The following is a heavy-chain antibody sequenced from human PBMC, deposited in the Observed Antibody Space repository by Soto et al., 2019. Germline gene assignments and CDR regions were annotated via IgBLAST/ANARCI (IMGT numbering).Heavy chain of an antibody. J-gene: IGHJ4*02. V-gene: IGHV3-23*01. Sequence: PGGSLRLSCAASGFTFSTSAMSWVRQAPGKGLVWVPSISGSGVGTDYADSVKGRFTISRDNSMNTLYLQMNSLRAEDTAVYYCAKARSPHSSSSLPYFDYWGQGTLVTVSS. CDR3: AKARSPHSSSSLPYFDY. CDR2: ISGSGVGT. CDR1: GFTFSTSA. D-gene: IGHD6-6*01.